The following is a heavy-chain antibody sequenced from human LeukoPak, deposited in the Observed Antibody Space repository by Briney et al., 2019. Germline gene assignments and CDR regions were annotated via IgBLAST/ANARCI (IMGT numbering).Heavy chain of an antibody. J-gene: IGHJ4*02. CDR2: INGDGSIE. Sequence: PGGSLRLSCAASGFTFSSYWMTWVRQAPGKGLEWVSNINGDGSIENYVHSVRGRFSIFRDNAKDALYLQMNSLRVDDTAIYCCARDPIVGDTGGGDYWGQGTLVTVSS. CDR1: GFTFSSYW. V-gene: IGHV3-7*01. D-gene: IGHD1-26*01. CDR3: ARDPIVGDTGGGDY.